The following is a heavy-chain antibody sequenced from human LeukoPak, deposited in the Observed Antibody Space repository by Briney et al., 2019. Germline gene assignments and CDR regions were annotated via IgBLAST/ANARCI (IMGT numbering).Heavy chain of an antibody. CDR3: ANHGSYADRAFDI. V-gene: IGHV3-48*04. CDR1: GFTFSSYS. CDR2: ISSSSSTI. Sequence: HAGGSLRLSCAASGFTFSSYSMNWVRQAPGKGLEWVSYISSSSSTIYYADSVKGRFTISRDNAKNSLYLQVNSLRAEDTAVYYCANHGSYADRAFDIWGQGTMVTVSS. J-gene: IGHJ3*02. D-gene: IGHD1-26*01.